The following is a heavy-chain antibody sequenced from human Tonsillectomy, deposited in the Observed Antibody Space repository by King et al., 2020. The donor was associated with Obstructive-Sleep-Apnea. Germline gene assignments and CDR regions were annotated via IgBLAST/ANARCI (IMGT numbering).Heavy chain of an antibody. CDR1: GFTFSSYS. J-gene: IGHJ4*02. D-gene: IGHD3-22*01. CDR2: ISSGGTTI. V-gene: IGHV3-48*03. Sequence: QLVQSGGGLVQPGGSLRLSCAASGFTFSSYSLHWVRQAPGKGLEGLSYISSGGTTIYYADSVQGRFTISRDNAKNSLSLQINSLSAEETAVYFCAREGGYYDSSGYAPIFDYWGQGTLVTVSS. CDR3: AREGGYYDSSGYAPIFDY.